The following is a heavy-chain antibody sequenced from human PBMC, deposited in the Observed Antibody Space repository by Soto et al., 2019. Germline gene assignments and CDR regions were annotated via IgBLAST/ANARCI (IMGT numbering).Heavy chain of an antibody. CDR1: GFSLSTSGMC. CDR2: IDWDDDK. D-gene: IGHD1-26*01. Sequence: ESGPTLVNPTQTLTLTCTFSGFSLSTSGMCVSWIRQPPGKALEWLALIDWDDDKYYSTSLKTRLTISKDTSKNQVVLTMTNMDPVDTATYYCARILNSGSYPGEYYFDYWGQGTLVTVSS. V-gene: IGHV2-70*01. J-gene: IGHJ4*02. CDR3: ARILNSGSYPGEYYFDY.